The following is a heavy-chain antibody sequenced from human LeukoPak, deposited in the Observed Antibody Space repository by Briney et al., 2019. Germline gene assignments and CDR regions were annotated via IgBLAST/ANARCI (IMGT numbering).Heavy chain of an antibody. D-gene: IGHD3-16*01. CDR1: GFTLSSYG. J-gene: IGHJ4*02. Sequence: GGSLRLSCAASGFTLSSYGMHWVRQAPGKGLEWVAFIWYDGSYKYYADSVKGRFTISRDNSKNTLYLQMNSLRAEDTAVYYCARDRGGAFDYWGQGTLVTVSS. CDR2: IWYDGSYK. CDR3: ARDRGGAFDY. V-gene: IGHV3-33*01.